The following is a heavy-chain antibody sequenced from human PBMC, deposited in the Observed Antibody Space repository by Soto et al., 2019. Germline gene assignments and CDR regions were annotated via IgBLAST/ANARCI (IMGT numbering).Heavy chain of an antibody. CDR1: GGSISSYY. Sequence: QVQLQESGPGLVKPSETLSLTCTVSGGSISSYYWSWIRQPPRKGLEWIGYIYYSGSTNYNPSLKSRVTISVDTSKNQFSLKLSSVTAADTAVDYCARDSGDHYYPGWFDPWGQGTLVTVSS. CDR3: ARDSGDHYYPGWFDP. J-gene: IGHJ5*02. D-gene: IGHD3-10*01. V-gene: IGHV4-59*01. CDR2: IYYSGST.